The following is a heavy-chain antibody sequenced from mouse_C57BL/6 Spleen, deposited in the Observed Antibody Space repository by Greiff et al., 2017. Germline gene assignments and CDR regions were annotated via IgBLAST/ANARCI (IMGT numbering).Heavy chain of an antibody. J-gene: IGHJ3*01. Sequence: VQLQESGPELVKPGASVKISCKASGYSFTSYYIHWVKQRPGQGLEWIGWIYPGSGNTKYNEKFKGKATLTADTSSSTAYMQLSSLTSEDSAVYYCARPLYGYWGQGTLVTVSA. V-gene: IGHV1-66*01. CDR3: ARPLYGY. D-gene: IGHD1-1*02. CDR1: GYSFTSYY. CDR2: IYPGSGNT.